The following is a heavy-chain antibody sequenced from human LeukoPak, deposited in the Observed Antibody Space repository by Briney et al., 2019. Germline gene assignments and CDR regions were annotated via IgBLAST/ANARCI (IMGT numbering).Heavy chain of an antibody. CDR3: AKRPASLRAG. CDR1: GFPFSTIY. J-gene: IGHJ4*02. V-gene: IGHV3-53*01. Sequence: GGSLRLSCAAPGFPFSTIYMSWVGQAPGKGLEWVSVIYSGGSTYFADSVKGRFTISRDNSKNTLYLQMNSLRAEDTAVYYCAKRPASLRAGWGQGTLVTVSS. CDR2: IYSGGST.